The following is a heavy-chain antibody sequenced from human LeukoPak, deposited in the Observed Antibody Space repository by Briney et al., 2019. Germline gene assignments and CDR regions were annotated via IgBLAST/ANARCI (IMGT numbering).Heavy chain of an antibody. CDR3: AKDTSAWWYHRAYMNV. V-gene: IGHV3-23*01. CDR2: ISGSGDKT. CDR1: GFTFSDYA. D-gene: IGHD2-15*01. Sequence: GGSLRLSCAASGFTFSDYAMSWVRQAPGGGLEWVSAISGSGDKTFHADSVKGRFTTSRDNSKNTLSLQMSSLRVEDSAVYFCAKDTSAWWYHRAYMNVWGTGTTVTVSS. J-gene: IGHJ6*03.